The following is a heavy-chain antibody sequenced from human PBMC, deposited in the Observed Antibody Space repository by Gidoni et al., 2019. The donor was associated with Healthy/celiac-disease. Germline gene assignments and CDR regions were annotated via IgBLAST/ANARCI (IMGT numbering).Heavy chain of an antibody. CDR1: GFTVSSNY. CDR3: AREDYYGSGSYYKYC. Sequence: EVQLVESGGGLVQPGGSLRLSCAASGFTVSSNYMSWVRQAPGKGLELFSVIYSGGSTYYADSGKGRFTISRYNSKNTLYLQMNSLRAEDTAVYYCAREDYYGSGSYYKYCWGQGTLVTVSS. D-gene: IGHD3-10*01. J-gene: IGHJ4*02. CDR2: IYSGGST. V-gene: IGHV3-66*02.